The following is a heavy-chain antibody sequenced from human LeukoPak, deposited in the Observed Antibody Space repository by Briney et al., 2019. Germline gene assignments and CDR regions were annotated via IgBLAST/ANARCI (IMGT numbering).Heavy chain of an antibody. Sequence: GRSLRLSCAASGFTFSSYGMHWVRQAPGKGLEWVAVISYDGSNKYYADSVKGRFTISRDNSKNTLYLQMNSLRAEDTAVYYCAKDRGPSIAAAGQYYYYGMDVWGQGTTVTVSS. CDR3: AKDRGPSIAAAGQYYYYGMDV. V-gene: IGHV3-30*18. CDR2: ISYDGSNK. J-gene: IGHJ6*02. D-gene: IGHD6-13*01. CDR1: GFTFSSYG.